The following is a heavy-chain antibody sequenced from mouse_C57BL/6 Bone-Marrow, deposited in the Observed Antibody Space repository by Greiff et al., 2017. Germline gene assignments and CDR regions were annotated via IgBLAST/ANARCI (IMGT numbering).Heavy chain of an antibody. CDR2: IRLKSDNYAT. CDR3: TARYGSSYWYFDV. Sequence: DVKVEESGGGLVQPGGSMKLSCVASGFTFSNYWMNWVRQSPEKGLEWVAQIRLKSDNYATHYAESVKGRFTISRNDSKSSVYLQMNNLRAEDTGIYYCTARYGSSYWYFDVWGTGTTVTVSS. J-gene: IGHJ1*03. CDR1: GFTFSNYW. D-gene: IGHD1-1*01. V-gene: IGHV6-3*01.